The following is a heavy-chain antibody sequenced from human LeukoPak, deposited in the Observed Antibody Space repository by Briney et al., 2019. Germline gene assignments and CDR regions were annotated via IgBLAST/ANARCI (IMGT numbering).Heavy chain of an antibody. CDR2: INPNSGGT. CDR1: GYTFTGYY. Sequence: ASAKVSCKASGYTFTGYYMHWVRQAPGQGLEWMGWINPNSGGTNYAQKFQGRVTMTRDTSISTAYMELSRLRSDDTAVYYCALAPLYYYDSSGLDAFDIWGQGTMVTVSS. J-gene: IGHJ3*02. D-gene: IGHD3-22*01. CDR3: ALAPLYYYDSSGLDAFDI. V-gene: IGHV1-2*02.